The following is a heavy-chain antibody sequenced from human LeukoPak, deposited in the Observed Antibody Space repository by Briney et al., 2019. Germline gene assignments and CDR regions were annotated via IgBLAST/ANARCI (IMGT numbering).Heavy chain of an antibody. J-gene: IGHJ4*02. D-gene: IGHD1-14*01. V-gene: IGHV3-74*01. Sequence: GGSLRPSCAASGFTFSTYYIHWVRQTPRKGLEWVSRINSDGSGTNYADSVKGRFTISRDNAKNTVYLQMNSLRAEDTGVYYCTTHRPYNADWGQGTLVTVSS. CDR3: TTHRPYNAD. CDR2: INSDGSGT. CDR1: GFTFSTYY.